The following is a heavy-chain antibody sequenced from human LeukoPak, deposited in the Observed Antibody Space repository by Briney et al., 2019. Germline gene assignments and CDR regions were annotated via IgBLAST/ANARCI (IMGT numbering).Heavy chain of an antibody. J-gene: IGHJ4*02. Sequence: PGGSLRLSCAASGFTFSNAWMSWVRQAPGKGLEWVGRIKSKADGGTTDYAAPVKGRFTISRDDSKNTLYLQMNSLKTEDTAVYYCTTGLSSGYYSFDYWGQGTLVTVSS. V-gene: IGHV3-15*01. CDR2: IKSKADGGTT. D-gene: IGHD3-22*01. CDR3: TTGLSSGYYSFDY. CDR1: GFTFSNAW.